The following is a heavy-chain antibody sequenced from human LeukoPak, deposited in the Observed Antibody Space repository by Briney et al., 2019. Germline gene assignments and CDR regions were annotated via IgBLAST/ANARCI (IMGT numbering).Heavy chain of an antibody. D-gene: IGHD6-13*01. CDR2: ISSSGSTI. V-gene: IGHV3-48*04. Sequence: GGSLRLTCAASGFTFSSYWMSWVRQAPGKGLEWVSYISSSGSTIYYADSVKGRLTISRDNAKNSLYLQMNSLRAEDTAVYYCARVVSSWYLDYWGQGTLVTVSS. CDR1: GFTFSSYW. CDR3: ARVVSSWYLDY. J-gene: IGHJ4*02.